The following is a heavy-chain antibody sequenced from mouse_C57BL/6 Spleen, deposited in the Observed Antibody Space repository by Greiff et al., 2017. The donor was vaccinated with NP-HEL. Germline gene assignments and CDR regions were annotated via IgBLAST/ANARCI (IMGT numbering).Heavy chain of an antibody. CDR3: ARSGLYYGSSYGWFAY. D-gene: IGHD1-1*01. V-gene: IGHV1-72*01. J-gene: IGHJ3*01. CDR1: GYTFTSYW. Sequence: QVQLQQPGAELVKPGASVKLSCKASGYTFTSYWMHWVKQRPGRGLEWIGRIDPNSGGTKYNEKFKSKATLTVDKPSSTADMQLSSLTSEDSAVYYCARSGLYYGSSYGWFAYWGQGTLVTVSA. CDR2: IDPNSGGT.